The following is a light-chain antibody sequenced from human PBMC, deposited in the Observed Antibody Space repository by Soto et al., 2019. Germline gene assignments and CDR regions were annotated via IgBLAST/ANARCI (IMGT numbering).Light chain of an antibody. J-gene: IGKJ5*01. CDR2: DAS. V-gene: IGKV3-20*01. CDR3: QQYGNSLPIT. Sequence: EIVLTQSPGTLSLSPGERATLSCRASQSLRSNYLAWYQQKPGQAPRILIYDASSRATGIPDRFSGSGSGTEFTLTISRLEPDDFAVYYCQQYGNSLPITFGQGTRLEIK. CDR1: QSLRSNY.